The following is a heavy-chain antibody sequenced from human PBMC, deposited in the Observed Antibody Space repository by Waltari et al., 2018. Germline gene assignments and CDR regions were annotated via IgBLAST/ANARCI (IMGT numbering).Heavy chain of an antibody. CDR2: ISWDGGST. CDR3: AKDEGYYYYMDV. V-gene: IGHV3-43*01. Sequence: EVQLVESGGVVVQPGGSLRLSCAASGFTFDDYTMHWVRQAPGKGLEWVSLISWDGGSTYYADSVKGRFTISRDNSKNSLYLQMNSLRTEDTALYYCAKDEGYYYYMDVWGKGTTVTISS. J-gene: IGHJ6*03. CDR1: GFTFDDYT.